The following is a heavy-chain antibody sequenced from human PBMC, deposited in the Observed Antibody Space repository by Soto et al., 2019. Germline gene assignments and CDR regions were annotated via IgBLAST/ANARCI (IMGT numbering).Heavy chain of an antibody. CDR3: ARETYSFNDY. Sequence: EVQLVESGGGLVLPGGSLRLSCAASGFTFSGYWMHWVRQAPGEGLVWVSRINPDGCSTNYADSVRGRFTISRDNAKNTLFLQMNGLRAEDTAVYYCARETYSFNDYWGRGTLVTVSS. J-gene: IGHJ4*02. CDR1: GFTFSGYW. D-gene: IGHD4-4*01. CDR2: INPDGCST. V-gene: IGHV3-74*01.